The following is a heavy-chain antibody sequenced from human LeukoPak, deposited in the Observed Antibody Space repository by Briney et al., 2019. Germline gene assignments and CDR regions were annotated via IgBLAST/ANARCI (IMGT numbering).Heavy chain of an antibody. V-gene: IGHV4-4*09. D-gene: IGHD4-23*01. J-gene: IGHJ2*01. Sequence: SETLSLTCTVSGGSISSYYWSWIRQPPGKGLEWIGYIYTSGSTNYNPSLKSRVTISVDTSKNQFSLKLSSVTAADTAVYYCARHGTTVVTLYWYFDLWGRGTLVTVSS. CDR2: IYTSGST. CDR1: GGSISSYY. CDR3: ARHGTTVVTLYWYFDL.